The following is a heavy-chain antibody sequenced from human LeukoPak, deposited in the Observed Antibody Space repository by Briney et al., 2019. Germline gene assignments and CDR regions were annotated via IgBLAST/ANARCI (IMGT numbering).Heavy chain of an antibody. CDR1: GYTFTSYY. CDR3: ARDGEMATI. D-gene: IGHD5-24*01. CDR2: INPSGGST. V-gene: IGHV1-46*01. J-gene: IGHJ4*02. Sequence: ASVKVSCKASGYTFTSYYMHWVRQAPGQGLEWMGIINPSGGSTSYAQKFQGRVTMTRDTSKNQFSLKLSSVTAADTAVYYCARDGEMATIWGQGTLVTVSS.